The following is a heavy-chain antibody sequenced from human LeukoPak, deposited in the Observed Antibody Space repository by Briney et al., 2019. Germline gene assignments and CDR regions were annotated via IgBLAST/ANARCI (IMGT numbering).Heavy chain of an antibody. V-gene: IGHV3-74*01. D-gene: IGHD6-19*01. CDR1: GFKFSSDW. J-gene: IGHJ6*02. CDR3: GRDQGYLLVSVAGRDYNYYGMDV. Sequence: GGSLRLSCAASGFKFSSDWMHWVRQVPGKGLVWVSRINSDGSSTDYADSVKGRFTISRDNAKNTLYLQMNSLRVEDTAVYYCGRDQGYLLVSVAGRDYNYYGMDVWGQGTTVNVSS. CDR2: INSDGSST.